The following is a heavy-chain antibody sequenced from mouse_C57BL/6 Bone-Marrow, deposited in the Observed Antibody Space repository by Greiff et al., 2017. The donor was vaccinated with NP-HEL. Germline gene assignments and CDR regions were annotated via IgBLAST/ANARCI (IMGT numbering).Heavy chain of an antibody. J-gene: IGHJ3*01. CDR3: ARDPYGLFAY. D-gene: IGHD2-10*02. CDR1: GYSISSGYY. CDR2: ISYDGSN. Sequence: VQLKESGPGLVKPSQSLSLTCSVTGYSISSGYYWNWIRQFPGNKLEWMGYISYDGSNNYNPSLKNRISITRDTSKNQFFLKLNSVTTEDTATYYCARDPYGLFAYWGQGTLVTVSA. V-gene: IGHV3-6*01.